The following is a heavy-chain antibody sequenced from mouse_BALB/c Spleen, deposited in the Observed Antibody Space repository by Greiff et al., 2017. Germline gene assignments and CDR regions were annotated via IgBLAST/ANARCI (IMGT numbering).Heavy chain of an antibody. CDR3: NALYDYDDRLAY. V-gene: IGHV14-4*02. CDR1: GFNIKDYY. Sequence: EVQLQESGAELVRSGASVKLSCTASGFNIKDYYMHWVKQRPEQGLEWIGWIDPENGDTEYAPKFQGKATMTADTSANTAYLQLSSLTSEDTAVYYCNALYDYDDRLAYWGQGTLVTVSA. CDR2: IDPENGDT. D-gene: IGHD2-4*01. J-gene: IGHJ3*01.